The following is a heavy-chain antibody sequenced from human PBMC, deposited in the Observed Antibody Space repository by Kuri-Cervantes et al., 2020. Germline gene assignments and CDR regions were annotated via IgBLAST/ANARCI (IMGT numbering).Heavy chain of an antibody. CDR1: GGSFSGYY. D-gene: IGHD6-19*01. CDR2: INHSGST. V-gene: IGHV4-34*01. CDR3: ARGRGGWTYYYYYMDV. J-gene: IGHJ6*03. Sequence: SETLSLTRAVYGGSFSGYYWSWIRQPPGKGLEWIGEINHSGSTNYNPSLKSRVTISVDTSKNQFSLELSSVAAADTAVYYCARGRGGWTYYYYYMDVWGKGTTVTVSS.